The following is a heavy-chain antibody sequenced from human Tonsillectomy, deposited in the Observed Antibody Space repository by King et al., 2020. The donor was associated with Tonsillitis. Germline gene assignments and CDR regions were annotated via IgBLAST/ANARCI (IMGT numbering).Heavy chain of an antibody. CDR3: AKEGRDAFDI. Sequence: LQLQESGPGLVRPSGTLSLTCAVSGTSISSSNGWSWVRQPPGKGREWIGESYHSGSTNHNPSLKSRVAISVDKSKKQFSLKPSSVTAADTAVYSCAKEGRDAFDIWGQGTMVTVSS. CDR1: GTSISSSNG. V-gene: IGHV4-4*02. CDR2: SYHSGST. J-gene: IGHJ3*02.